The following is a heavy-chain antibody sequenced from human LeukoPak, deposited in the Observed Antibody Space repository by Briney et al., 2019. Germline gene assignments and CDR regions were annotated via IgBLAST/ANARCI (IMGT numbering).Heavy chain of an antibody. J-gene: IGHJ3*02. V-gene: IGHV4-59*01. CDR2: IYYSGST. CDR3: ARGTPEDAFDI. D-gene: IGHD2-15*01. Sequence: SETLSLTCTVSGGSISSYYWSWIRQPPGKGLEWIGYIYYSGSTNYNPSLKSRVTISVDTSKNQFSLKLSYVTAADTAVYYCARGTPEDAFDIWGQGTMVTVSS. CDR1: GGSISSYY.